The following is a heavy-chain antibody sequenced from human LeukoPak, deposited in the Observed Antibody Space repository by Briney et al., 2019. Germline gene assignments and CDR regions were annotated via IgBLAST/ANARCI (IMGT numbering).Heavy chain of an antibody. Sequence: PGGSLRLSCAASGFTFSTYNMNWVRQAPGKGLEWVSYISSFSGTINYADSVKGRFTISRDNSKNTLYLQMNSLRAEDTAVYYCAIFSRGSSGWSHAFDVWGQGTMVTVSS. D-gene: IGHD6-19*01. CDR1: GFTFSTYN. CDR3: AIFSRGSSGWSHAFDV. V-gene: IGHV3-48*01. J-gene: IGHJ3*01. CDR2: ISSFSGTI.